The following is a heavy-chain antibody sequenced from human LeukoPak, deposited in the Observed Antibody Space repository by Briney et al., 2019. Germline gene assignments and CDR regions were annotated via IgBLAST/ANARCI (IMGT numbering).Heavy chain of an antibody. D-gene: IGHD3-10*01. V-gene: IGHV1-69*04. CDR2: IIPIFGIA. Sequence: GASVKVSCKASGGTFSSYAISWVRQAPGQGLEWMGRIIPIFGIANYAQKFQGRVTITADKSTSTAYMELSSLRSEDTAVYYCARGELGSANWFGPWGQGTLVTVSS. CDR1: GGTFSSYA. CDR3: ARGELGSANWFGP. J-gene: IGHJ5*02.